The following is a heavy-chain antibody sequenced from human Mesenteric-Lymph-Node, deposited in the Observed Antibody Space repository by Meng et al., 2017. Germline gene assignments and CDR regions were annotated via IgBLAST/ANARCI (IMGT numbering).Heavy chain of an antibody. CDR2: INHSGRP. CDR1: GGSFSGYY. Sequence: QGALPQVGAVLLKAWEPLDLTGAVYGGSFSGYYWGWIRQPPGTGLEWIGEINHSGRPPYHPSLKSRVTISVDTSKNQFSLKLSSVTAADTAVYYCARAGGSSGWYRSFAFDYWGQGTLVTVSS. V-gene: IGHV4-34*01. J-gene: IGHJ4*02. CDR3: ARAGGSSGWYRSFAFDY. D-gene: IGHD6-19*01.